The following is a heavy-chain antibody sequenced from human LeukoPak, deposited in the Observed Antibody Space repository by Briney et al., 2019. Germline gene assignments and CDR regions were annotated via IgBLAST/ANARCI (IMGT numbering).Heavy chain of an antibody. V-gene: IGHV4-61*02. Sequence: SETLSLTCTVSGGSISSGSYYWSWIRQPAGKGLEWIGRIYTRGSTNYNPSLKSRVTISVDTSKNQFSLKLSSVTAADTAVYYCARESLRYFDWLGSNFDYWGQGTLVTVSS. J-gene: IGHJ4*02. CDR1: GGSISSGSYY. D-gene: IGHD3-9*01. CDR2: IYTRGST. CDR3: ARESLRYFDWLGSNFDY.